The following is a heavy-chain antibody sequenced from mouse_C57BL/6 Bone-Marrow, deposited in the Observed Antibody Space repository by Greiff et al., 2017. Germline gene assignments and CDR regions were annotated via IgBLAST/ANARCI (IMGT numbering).Heavy chain of an antibody. CDR1: GYAFSSSW. V-gene: IGHV1-82*01. J-gene: IGHJ3*01. D-gene: IGHD3-2*02. Sequence: VQLQQSGPELVKPGASVKISCKASGYAFSSSWMNWVKQRPGKGLEWIGRIYPGDGDTNYNGKFKGKATLTADKSSSAAYMQLSSLTSEDSAVYFCARNPAQASFADWGQGTLVTVSA. CDR2: IYPGDGDT. CDR3: ARNPAQASFAD.